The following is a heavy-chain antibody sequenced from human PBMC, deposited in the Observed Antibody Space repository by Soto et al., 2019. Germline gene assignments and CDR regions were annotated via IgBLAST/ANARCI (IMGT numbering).Heavy chain of an antibody. CDR2: MNPNSGNT. CDR1: GYTFTGYY. J-gene: IGHJ3*02. CDR3: ASNTGGYCSSTSCSYAFDI. V-gene: IGHV1-8*02. Sequence: ASVKVSCKASGYTFTGYYMHWVRQATGQGLEWMGWMNPNSGNTGYAQKFQGRVTMTRNTSISTAYMELSSLRSEDTAVYYCASNTGGYCSSTSCSYAFDIWGQGTMVT. D-gene: IGHD2-2*01.